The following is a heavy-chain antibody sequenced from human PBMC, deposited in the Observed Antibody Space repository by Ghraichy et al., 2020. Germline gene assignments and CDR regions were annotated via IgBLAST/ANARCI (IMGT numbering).Heavy chain of an antibody. V-gene: IGHV4-34*01. D-gene: IGHD2-2*01. CDR3: ARVRVGICSSTSCLSHRFDY. J-gene: IGHJ4*02. Sequence: SETLSLTCAVYGGSFSGYYWSWIRQPPGKGLEWIGEINHSGSTNYNPSLKSRVTISVDTSKNQFSLKLSSVTAADTAVYYCARVRVGICSSTSCLSHRFDYWGQGTLVTVSS. CDR2: INHSGST. CDR1: GGSFSGYY.